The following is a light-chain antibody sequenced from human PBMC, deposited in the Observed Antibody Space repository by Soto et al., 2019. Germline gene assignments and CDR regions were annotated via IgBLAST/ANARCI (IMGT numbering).Light chain of an antibody. Sequence: EIVLTQSPGTLSLSPGEVATLSCRASDGLTNSYLAWYQQKPGQAPSLLIYDASNRATGIPARFSGSGSGTEFTLTINSLQSEDFAVYYCQQYHNWPPWTFGQGTKVDIK. CDR1: DGLTNSY. CDR3: QQYHNWPPWT. V-gene: IGKV3D-15*01. J-gene: IGKJ1*01. CDR2: DAS.